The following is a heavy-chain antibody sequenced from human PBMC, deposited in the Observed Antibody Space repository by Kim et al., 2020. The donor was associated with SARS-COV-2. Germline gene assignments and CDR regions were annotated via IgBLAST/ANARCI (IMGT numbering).Heavy chain of an antibody. J-gene: IGHJ3*02. Sequence: RVTISVDTSKNQFSLKLSSVTAADTAVYYCARVGGGYDSSGYYGPDAFDIWGQGTMVTVSS. CDR3: ARVGGGYDSSGYYGPDAFDI. V-gene: IGHV4-59*01. D-gene: IGHD3-22*01.